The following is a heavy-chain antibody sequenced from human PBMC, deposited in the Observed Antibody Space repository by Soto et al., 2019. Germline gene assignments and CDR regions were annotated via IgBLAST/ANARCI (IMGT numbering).Heavy chain of an antibody. CDR2: IIPIFGTA. Sequence: SVRVSCKASGGTFSSYAISWVRQAPGQGLEWMGGIIPIFGTANYAQKFQGRVTITADESTSTAYMELSSLRSEDTAVYYCARFKHFWSGYPSYFDYWGQGTLVTVSS. V-gene: IGHV1-69*13. CDR3: ARFKHFWSGYPSYFDY. J-gene: IGHJ4*02. D-gene: IGHD3-3*02. CDR1: GGTFSSYA.